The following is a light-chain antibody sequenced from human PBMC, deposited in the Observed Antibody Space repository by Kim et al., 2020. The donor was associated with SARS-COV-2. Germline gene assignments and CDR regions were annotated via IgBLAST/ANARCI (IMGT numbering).Light chain of an antibody. CDR3: KAWGSSTVV. J-gene: IGLJ2*01. CDR2: QDN. V-gene: IGLV3-1*01. CDR1: KLGDTY. Sequence: VSPGQTVSISCAGEKLGDTYVCWYQQRPGQSPVLLIYQDNKRPSGIPERFSGSNSGDTATLTISGTQTMDEADYYCKAWGSSTVVFGGGTKLTVL.